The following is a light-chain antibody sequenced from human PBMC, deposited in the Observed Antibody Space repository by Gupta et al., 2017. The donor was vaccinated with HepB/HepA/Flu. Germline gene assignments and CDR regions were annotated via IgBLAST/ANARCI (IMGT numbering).Light chain of an antibody. J-gene: IGKJ4*01. CDR1: QSVSTS. Sequence: EIVMTQSPGTLSVSPGERATLSCRASQSVSTSLAWYQQKPGQAPRLLIYGASTRATGIPARFSGSGSGTEFTLTISSLQSEDFALYYCQQGDNWPLTFGGGTKVEIK. CDR2: GAS. CDR3: QQGDNWPLT. V-gene: IGKV3-15*01.